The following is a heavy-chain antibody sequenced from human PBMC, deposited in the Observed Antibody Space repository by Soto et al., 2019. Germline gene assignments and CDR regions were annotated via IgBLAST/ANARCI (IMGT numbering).Heavy chain of an antibody. CDR1: GGTFSSYA. CDR2: IIPIFGTA. D-gene: IGHD1-7*01. CDR3: AATFLTGTTSMLGGFDY. V-gene: IGHV1-69*01. J-gene: IGHJ4*02. Sequence: QVQLVQSGAEVKKPGSSVKVSCKASGGTFSSYAISWVRQAPGQGLEWMGGIIPIFGTANYAQKFQGRVTITADESTSTAYMELSSLRSEDTAVYYCAATFLTGTTSMLGGFDYWGQGTLVTVSS.